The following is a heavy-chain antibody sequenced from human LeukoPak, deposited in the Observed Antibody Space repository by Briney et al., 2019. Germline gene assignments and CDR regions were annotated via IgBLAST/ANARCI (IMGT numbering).Heavy chain of an antibody. Sequence: GGSLRLSCAASGFTFSSYWMSWVRQAPGKGLEWVANIKQDGSNKYYADSVKGRFTISRDNSKNTLYLQMNSLRAEDTAVYYCAKVDRYYYGSGDWGQGTLVTVSS. J-gene: IGHJ4*02. CDR3: AKVDRYYYGSGD. CDR1: GFTFSSYW. D-gene: IGHD3-10*01. CDR2: IKQDGSNK. V-gene: IGHV3-7*01.